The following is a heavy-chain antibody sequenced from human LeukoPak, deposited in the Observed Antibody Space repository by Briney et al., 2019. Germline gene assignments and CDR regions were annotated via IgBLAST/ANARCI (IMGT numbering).Heavy chain of an antibody. V-gene: IGHV1-18*01. CDR3: ARVYYDILTGYYPSDPDY. CDR1: GYTFTSYG. CDR2: ISAYNGNT. D-gene: IGHD3-9*01. J-gene: IGHJ4*02. Sequence: ASVKVSCKASGYTFTSYGISWVRQAPGQGLEWMGWISAYNGNTNYAQKLQGRVTMTTDTSTSTAYMELRSLRSDDTAVYYCARVYYDILTGYYPSDPDYWGQGTLVTVSS.